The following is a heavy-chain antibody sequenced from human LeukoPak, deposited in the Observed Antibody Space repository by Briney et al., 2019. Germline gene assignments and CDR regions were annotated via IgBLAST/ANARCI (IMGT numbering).Heavy chain of an antibody. CDR2: IYPGDSDT. J-gene: IGHJ3*02. CDR1: GYSFTSYW. D-gene: IGHD4-17*01. CDR3: ATTPHYGDLRGVAFDI. V-gene: IGHV5-51*01. Sequence: GESLKISCKGSGYSFTSYWIGWVRQMPGKGLEWMGIIYPGDSDTRYSPSFQGQVTISADKSISTAYLQWSSLKASDTAMYYCATTPHYGDLRGVAFDIWGQGTMVTVSS.